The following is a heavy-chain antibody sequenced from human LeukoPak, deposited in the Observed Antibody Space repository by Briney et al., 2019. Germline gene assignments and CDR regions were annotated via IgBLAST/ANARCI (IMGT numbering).Heavy chain of an antibody. CDR1: GFSVRTNY. V-gene: IGHV3-23*01. CDR3: AKRYCSGGSCYHRYFDY. CDR2: FSGSSGRT. D-gene: IGHD2-15*01. J-gene: IGHJ4*02. Sequence: GGSLRLSCAASGFSVRTNYMSWVRQAPGRGLEWVSLFSGSSGRTYYADSVKGRFTISRDNSKNTLYLHMNSLRAEDTAIYYCAKRYCSGGSCYHRYFDYWGQGTLVTVSS.